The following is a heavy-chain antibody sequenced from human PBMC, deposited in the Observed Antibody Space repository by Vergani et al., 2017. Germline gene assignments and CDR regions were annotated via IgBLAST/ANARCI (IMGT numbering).Heavy chain of an antibody. Sequence: QVQLVESGGGVVQPGRSLRLSCATSGFTLSNYDMQWIRQGPGKGLEFVAFIQFDGSNQYYADSVKGRFTLSRDLSKNTLYLQMNSLRTDDTATYYCAKHFRGWGIDYWGQGTQVIVSS. CDR3: AKHFRGWGIDY. CDR1: GFTLSNYD. CDR2: IQFDGSNQ. D-gene: IGHD3-16*01. J-gene: IGHJ4*02. V-gene: IGHV3-30*02.